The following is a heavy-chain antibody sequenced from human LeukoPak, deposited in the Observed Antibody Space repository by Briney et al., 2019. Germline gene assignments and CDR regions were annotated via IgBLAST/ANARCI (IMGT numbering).Heavy chain of an antibody. D-gene: IGHD6-19*01. CDR2: TYYRSKWYN. CDR1: GDSVSSNSAA. CDR3: ARGHMYSSGRFDY. J-gene: IGHJ4*02. V-gene: IGHV6-1*01. Sequence: SQTLSLTCAVSGDSVSSNSAAWNWLRQSPSRGLEWLGRTYYRSKWYNDYAVSVKSRITINPDTSKNQFSLQLNSVTPEETAVYYCARGHMYSSGRFDYWGQGTLVTVSS.